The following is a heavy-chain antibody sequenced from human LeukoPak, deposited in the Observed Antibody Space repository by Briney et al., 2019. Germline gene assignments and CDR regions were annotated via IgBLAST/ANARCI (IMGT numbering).Heavy chain of an antibody. Sequence: SVKVSCKASGGTFSSYAISWVRQAPGQGLEWMGGIIPIFGTANYAQEFQGRVTITSDESTSTAYMELSSLRSEDTAVYYCARARALFYCSSTSCYGFDPWGQGTLVTVSS. CDR3: ARARALFYCSSTSCYGFDP. D-gene: IGHD2-2*01. CDR1: GGTFSSYA. CDR2: IIPIFGTA. J-gene: IGHJ5*02. V-gene: IGHV1-69*13.